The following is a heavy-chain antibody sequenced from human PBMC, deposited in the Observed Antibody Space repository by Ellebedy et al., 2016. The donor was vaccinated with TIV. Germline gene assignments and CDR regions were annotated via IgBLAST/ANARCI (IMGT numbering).Heavy chain of an antibody. J-gene: IGHJ5*02. V-gene: IGHV3-30*02. CDR1: GSTVKKFA. D-gene: IGHD3-22*01. CDR2: TPYDASFE. Sequence: PGGSLRLSCPASGSTVKKFAMDWVRQAPGTGLEWVAFTPYDASFEDSADSVKGRFSAARDNSKSAFYLQMSSLSAEDTAVDYCAKDNYHNSGFSRFPWGQGTLVTVSS. CDR3: AKDNYHNSGFSRFP.